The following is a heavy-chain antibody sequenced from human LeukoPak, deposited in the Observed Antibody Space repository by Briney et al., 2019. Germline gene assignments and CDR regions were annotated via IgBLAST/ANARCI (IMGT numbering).Heavy chain of an antibody. D-gene: IGHD6-19*01. J-gene: IGHJ4*02. CDR1: GGSISSGGYY. Sequence: SETLSLTCTVSGGSISSGGYYWSWIRQHPGKGLEWIGYIYYSGSTYCNPSLKSRVTISVDTSKNQFSLKLSSVTAADTAVYYCARAKFIAVAAPFDYWGQGTLVTVSS. CDR2: IYYSGST. V-gene: IGHV4-31*03. CDR3: ARAKFIAVAAPFDY.